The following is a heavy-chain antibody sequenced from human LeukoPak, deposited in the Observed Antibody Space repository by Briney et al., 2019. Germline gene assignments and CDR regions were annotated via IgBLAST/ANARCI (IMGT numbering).Heavy chain of an antibody. Sequence: GGSLRLSCAASGFTFSSYGMSWVRQAPGKGLEWVSAISGSGGSTYYADSVKGRFTISRDNAKNTLYLQMNSLRAEDTAVYYCAHGSMYQLDYWGQGTLVTVSS. CDR1: GFTFSSYG. V-gene: IGHV3-23*01. CDR3: AHGSMYQLDY. D-gene: IGHD2-2*01. J-gene: IGHJ4*02. CDR2: ISGSGGST.